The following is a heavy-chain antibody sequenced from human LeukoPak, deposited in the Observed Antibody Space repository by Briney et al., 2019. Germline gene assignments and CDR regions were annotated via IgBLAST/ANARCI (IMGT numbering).Heavy chain of an antibody. J-gene: IGHJ6*04. Sequence: GGSLRLSCAASGFTFSSYAMHWVRQAPGKGLEWVAVISYDGSNKYYADSVNGRFTISRDNSKNTLYLQMNSLRAEDTAVYYCAGVVPAAISDVYYYGMDVWGKGTTVTVSS. CDR1: GFTFSSYA. CDR3: AGVVPAAISDVYYYGMDV. V-gene: IGHV3-30*04. D-gene: IGHD2-2*01. CDR2: ISYDGSNK.